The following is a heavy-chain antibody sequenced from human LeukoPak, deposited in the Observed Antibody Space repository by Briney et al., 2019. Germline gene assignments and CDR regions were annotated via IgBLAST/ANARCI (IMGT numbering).Heavy chain of an antibody. Sequence: GGSLRLSCAASGFTFSSYWMNWVRQAPGKGLVWVSRIASDGSSTTYADSVKGRFSISRDNAKNTLYLQMNSLRVEDTAVYYCAHQMGVVAATPLWFDPWGQGTLVTVSS. CDR1: GFTFSSYW. J-gene: IGHJ5*02. D-gene: IGHD2-15*01. V-gene: IGHV3-74*01. CDR3: AHQMGVVAATPLWFDP. CDR2: IASDGSST.